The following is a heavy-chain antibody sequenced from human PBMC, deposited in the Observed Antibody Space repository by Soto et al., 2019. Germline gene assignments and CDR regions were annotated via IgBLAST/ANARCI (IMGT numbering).Heavy chain of an antibody. D-gene: IGHD6-19*01. V-gene: IGHV3-11*06. CDR2: ISTSTSYT. CDR1: GFTFSDYY. J-gene: IGHJ4*02. Sequence: QVHLVESGGGLVTPGGSLRLSCAASGFTFSDYYMSWIRQAPGKGLEWVSYISTSTSYTNYADSVKGRFTISRDNAKNSLYLHMNRLRAEDTAVYYCARVGAQWLEFDYWGQGTLVTVSS. CDR3: ARVGAQWLEFDY.